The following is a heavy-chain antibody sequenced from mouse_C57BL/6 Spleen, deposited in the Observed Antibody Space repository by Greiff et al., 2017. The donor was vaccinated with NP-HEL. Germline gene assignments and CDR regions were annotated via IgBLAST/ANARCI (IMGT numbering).Heavy chain of an antibody. V-gene: IGHV14-3*01. CDR3: ATITTVVEDYFDY. J-gene: IGHJ2*01. Sequence: VQLQQSVAELVRPGASVKLSCTASGFNIKNTYMHWVKQRPEQGLEWIGWIDPANGNTKYAPKFQGKATITADTSSNTAYLQLSSLTSEDTAIYYCATITTVVEDYFDYWGQGTTLTVSS. CDR1: GFNIKNTY. D-gene: IGHD1-1*01. CDR2: IDPANGNT.